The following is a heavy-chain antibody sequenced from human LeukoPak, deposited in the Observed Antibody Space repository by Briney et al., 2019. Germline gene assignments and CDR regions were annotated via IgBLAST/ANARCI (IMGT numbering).Heavy chain of an antibody. J-gene: IGHJ5*02. CDR2: ISGSGGST. CDR3: ARVTYYYDSSGYYNWFDP. Sequence: GGSLRLSCAASGFTFSSYGMSWVRQAPGKGLEWVSAISGSGGSTYYADSVKGRFTISRDNAKNSLYLQMNSLRAEDTAVYYCARVTYYYDSSGYYNWFDPWGQGTLVTVSS. V-gene: IGHV3-23*01. CDR1: GFTFSSYG. D-gene: IGHD3-22*01.